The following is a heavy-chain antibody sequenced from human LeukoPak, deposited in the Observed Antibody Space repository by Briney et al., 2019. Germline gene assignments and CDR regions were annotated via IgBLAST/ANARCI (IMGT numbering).Heavy chain of an antibody. Sequence: GESLKISCKGSGYSFTSYWIGWVRQAPGKGLEWVSYISRSFTPIYYAESVKGRFTISRDNAKNSLYLQMNSLRVEDTAVYYCARDMGVTGADGYWGQGTLVTVSS. V-gene: IGHV3-48*01. J-gene: IGHJ4*02. D-gene: IGHD6-13*01. CDR1: GYSFTSYW. CDR2: ISRSFTPI. CDR3: ARDMGVTGADGY.